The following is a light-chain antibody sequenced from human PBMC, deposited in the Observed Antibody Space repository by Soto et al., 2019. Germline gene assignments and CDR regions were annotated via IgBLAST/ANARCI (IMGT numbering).Light chain of an antibody. Sequence: DIQMTQSPSTLSASVGDRFTITCLASQALSNYLAWYQQKPGKAPDLLIYSASTLQSGVPSRFSGSGSETEFSLTIRALQPEDFAPYYCQHLSRYPLAFGGGTQVDIK. CDR3: QHLSRYPLA. V-gene: IGKV1-9*01. CDR1: QALSNY. CDR2: SAS. J-gene: IGKJ4*01.